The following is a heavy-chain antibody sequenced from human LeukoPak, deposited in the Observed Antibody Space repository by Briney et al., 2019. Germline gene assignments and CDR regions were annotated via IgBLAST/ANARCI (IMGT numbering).Heavy chain of an antibody. CDR2: INPSGGST. V-gene: IGHV1-46*01. CDR1: GYTFTNYY. D-gene: IGHD3-22*01. J-gene: IGHJ4*02. CDR3: AKASAMIVVVSKHFDY. Sequence: ASVKVSCKASGYTFTNYYIHWVRQAPGQGLECMGIINPSGGSTSYAQKFQGRVTMTRDMSTSTVYMELSSLRSEDTAVYYCAKASAMIVVVSKHFDYWGQGTLVTVSS.